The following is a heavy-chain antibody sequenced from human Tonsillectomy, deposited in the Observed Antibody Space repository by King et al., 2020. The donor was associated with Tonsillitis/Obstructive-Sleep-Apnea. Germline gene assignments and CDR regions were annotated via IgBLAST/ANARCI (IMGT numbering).Heavy chain of an antibody. V-gene: IGHV5-10-1*01. Sequence: VQLVEYGAEVKKPGESLRISCKGSGYSFTSYWISWVRQMPGKGLEWMGRIDPSDSYTNYSPSFQGHVTISADKSISTAYLQWSSLKDSDTAMYYCARPQELAMGYDYWGQGTLVTVSS. CDR3: ARPQELAMGYDY. J-gene: IGHJ4*02. CDR1: GYSFTSYW. D-gene: IGHD1-26*01. CDR2: IDPSDSYT.